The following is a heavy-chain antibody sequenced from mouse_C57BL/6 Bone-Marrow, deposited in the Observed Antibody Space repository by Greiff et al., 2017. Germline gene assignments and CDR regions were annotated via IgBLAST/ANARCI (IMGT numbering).Heavy chain of an antibody. CDR2: INPSSGYT. CDR1: GYTFTSYA. Sequence: QVQLKESGAELARPGASVKMSCKASGYTFTSYAMHWVKQRPGQGLEWIGYINPSSGYTKYNQKFKDKATLTADKSSSTAYMQLSSLTSEDSAVYYCARLLWLRDYWGQGTTLTVSS. V-gene: IGHV1-4*01. CDR3: ARLLWLRDY. J-gene: IGHJ2*01. D-gene: IGHD2-2*01.